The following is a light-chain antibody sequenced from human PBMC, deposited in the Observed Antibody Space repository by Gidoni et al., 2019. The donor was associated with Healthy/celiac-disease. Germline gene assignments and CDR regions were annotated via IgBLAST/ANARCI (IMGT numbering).Light chain of an antibody. CDR3: QQYDNLSWT. Sequence: DIQITQSPSYLSASVGDRVPITCQASQDISNYLNWYQQKPGKAPKLLIYDASNLETGVPSRFSGSGSGTDFTFTISSLQPEDIATYYCQQYDNLSWTFGQGTKVEIK. CDR1: QDISNY. J-gene: IGKJ1*01. CDR2: DAS. V-gene: IGKV1-33*01.